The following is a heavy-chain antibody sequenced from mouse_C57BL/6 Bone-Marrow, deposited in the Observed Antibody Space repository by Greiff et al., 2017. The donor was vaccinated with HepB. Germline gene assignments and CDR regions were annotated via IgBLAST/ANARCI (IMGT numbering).Heavy chain of an antibody. CDR1: GYTFTSYW. CDR2: IYPSDSET. D-gene: IGHD1-1*01. CDR3: ARRIYYFFAY. J-gene: IGHJ3*01. Sequence: VQLQQPGAELVRPGSSVKLSCKASGYTFTSYWMDWVKQRPGQGLEWIGNIYPSDSETHYNQKFKDKATLTVDKSSSTAYMQLSSLTSEDSAVYYCARRIYYFFAYWGQGTLVTVSA. V-gene: IGHV1-61*01.